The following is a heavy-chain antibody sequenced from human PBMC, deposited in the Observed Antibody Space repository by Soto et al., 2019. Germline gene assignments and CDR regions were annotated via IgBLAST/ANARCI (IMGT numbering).Heavy chain of an antibody. D-gene: IGHD2-15*01. Sequence: QEQLVQSGAEVKKPGASVKVSCKTSGYTFTYYDINWVRQATGQGLEWIGWMNPNSGETGYAQKFQGRVTMTRSASLSTAYLELSSLRSEATAVYYCARVAVAARPRWYNWFDPWGQGTLVTVSS. J-gene: IGHJ5*02. V-gene: IGHV1-8*01. CDR1: GYTFTYYD. CDR3: ARVAVAARPRWYNWFDP. CDR2: MNPNSGET.